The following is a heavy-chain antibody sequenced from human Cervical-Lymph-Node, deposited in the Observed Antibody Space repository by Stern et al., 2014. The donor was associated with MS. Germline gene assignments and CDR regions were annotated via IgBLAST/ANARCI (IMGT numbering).Heavy chain of an antibody. CDR3: ARGDSYDSSVSHAFDI. CDR1: GGSFSGYY. CDR2: INHSGST. V-gene: IGHV4-34*01. J-gene: IGHJ3*02. D-gene: IGHD3-22*01. Sequence: QVQLQQWGAGLLKPSETLSLTCAVYGGSFSGYYWSWIRQPPGKGLEWIGEINHSGSTNYNPSLKSRVTISVETSKNHFPLKLGFVPAADTAVYYCARGDSYDSSVSHAFDIWGQGTMVPVSS.